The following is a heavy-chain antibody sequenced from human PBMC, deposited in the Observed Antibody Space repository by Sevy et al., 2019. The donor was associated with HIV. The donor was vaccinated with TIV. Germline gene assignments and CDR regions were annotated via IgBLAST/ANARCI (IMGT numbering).Heavy chain of an antibody. Sequence: ASVKVSCKSSGGHFTGYAITWVRQAPGLGLEWMGGLVPMFGTAKYAQKFQGRVTITTDEVWSTGYMELNSLKSEDTAVYYCAGDRYYYDSSGHPLDYWGQGTLVTVSS. J-gene: IGHJ4*02. CDR3: AGDRYYYDSSGHPLDY. D-gene: IGHD3-22*01. V-gene: IGHV1-69*05. CDR2: LVPMFGTA. CDR1: GGHFTGYA.